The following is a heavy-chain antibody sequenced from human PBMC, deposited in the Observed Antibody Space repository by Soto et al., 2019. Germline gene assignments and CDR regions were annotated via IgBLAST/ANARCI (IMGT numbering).Heavy chain of an antibody. J-gene: IGHJ3*02. CDR1: GGSLSSSAYS. V-gene: IGHV4-30-2*01. CDR2: IYQSGST. Sequence: QMHLQESGSGLVKPSQTLSLTCAVSGGSLSSSAYSWSWIRQPPGKGLEWIGFIYQSGSTYYNPPLKSRVTMSLDRPKNQLSLKLSSVTAADTAVYYCARELLFYDSDGFSWDDAFDIWGQGTMVTVSS. CDR3: ARELLFYDSDGFSWDDAFDI. D-gene: IGHD3-22*01.